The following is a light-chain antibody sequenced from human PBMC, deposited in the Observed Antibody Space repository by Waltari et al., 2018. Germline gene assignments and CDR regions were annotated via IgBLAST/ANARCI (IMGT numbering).Light chain of an antibody. J-gene: IGLJ3*02. CDR2: KTD. Sequence: QSVLTQPPSASGTPGQRVTISCSGSRSNIEINYVYWYQQLPGAAPKLLISKTDQRPSGVPDRFSASKAGTSASLVISGLRSEDEADYYCAAWDDTLSAVMFGGWTTMTVL. CDR1: RSNIEINY. CDR3: AAWDDTLSAVM. V-gene: IGLV1-47*01.